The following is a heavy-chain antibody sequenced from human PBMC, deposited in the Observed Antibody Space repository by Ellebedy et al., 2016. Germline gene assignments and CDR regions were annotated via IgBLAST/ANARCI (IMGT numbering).Heavy chain of an antibody. V-gene: IGHV3-7*01. CDR3: ARVQGTDDY. CDR1: GFTFSSFW. CDR2: IKEDGREK. Sequence: GGSLRLSCAASGFTFSSFWMTWVRQAPGKGLEWVATIKEDGREKYCVDSMKGRFTISRDNVKNSLYLQMDSLRAEDTAVYYCARVQGTDDYWGQGTLVTVSS. J-gene: IGHJ4*02. D-gene: IGHD1-7*01.